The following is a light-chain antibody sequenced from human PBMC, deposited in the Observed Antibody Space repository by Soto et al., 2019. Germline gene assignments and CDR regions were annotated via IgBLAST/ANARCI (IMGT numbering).Light chain of an antibody. CDR3: SSHGRANNFYL. J-gene: IGLJ1*01. V-gene: IGLV2-8*01. CDR2: EVS. Sequence: QSALTQPPSASGSPGQSVTISCTGTNSDIGAYDYVSWYQQHPGKVPKLMIYEVSKRPSGVPDRFSASKSGNTASLTVSGLHAEDEADYYCSSHGRANNFYLFGTGTKVTVL. CDR1: NSDIGAYDY.